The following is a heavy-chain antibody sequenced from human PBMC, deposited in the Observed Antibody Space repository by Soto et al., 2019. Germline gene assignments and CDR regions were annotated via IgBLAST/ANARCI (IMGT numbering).Heavy chain of an antibody. D-gene: IGHD3-16*01. CDR2: IIPFFKAT. Sequence: SVKVSCKASGRHFSSHAISWVRQAPGQGLAWMGGIIPFFKATNYAQKFQGRVTITADDSTSTAYMDLYSLRSEDTAVYYCARDVPLNYYDGTFSYYWMDGWGQGTTVTVSS. J-gene: IGHJ6*02. CDR3: ARDVPLNYYDGTFSYYWMDG. CDR1: GRHFSSHA. V-gene: IGHV1-69*13.